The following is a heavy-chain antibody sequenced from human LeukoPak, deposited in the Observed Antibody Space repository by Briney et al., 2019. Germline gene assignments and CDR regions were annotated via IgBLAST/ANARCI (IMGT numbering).Heavy chain of an antibody. V-gene: IGHV3-7*01. CDR2: KKQEGSEK. Sequence: PGGSPILYCAAPGFTLSSYWMSWVRQAPAKGLEWVDNKKQEGSEKYQVDSVKGRFTISRDNAKKSLYLQMNSLSAEDPAVYYCARGRGGDYFDYWGQGTLVTVSS. CDR3: ARGRGGDYFDY. J-gene: IGHJ4*02. CDR1: GFTLSSYW.